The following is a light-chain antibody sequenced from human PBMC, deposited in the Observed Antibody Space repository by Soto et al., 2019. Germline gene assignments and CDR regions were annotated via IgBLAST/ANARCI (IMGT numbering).Light chain of an antibody. V-gene: IGKV1-33*01. CDR1: QDISNY. J-gene: IGKJ5*01. CDR3: QQYDNPIT. CDR2: DAS. Sequence: DIQMTQSPSSLSASVGDRVTITCQASQDISNYLNWYQQKPGKAPKLLIYDASNLETGVPSRLSGSGSGTDFTFTIRSLQPEDIATYYCQQYDNPITFGQGTRLEIK.